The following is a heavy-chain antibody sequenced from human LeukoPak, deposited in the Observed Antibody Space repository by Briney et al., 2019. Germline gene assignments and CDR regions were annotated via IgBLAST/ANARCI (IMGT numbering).Heavy chain of an antibody. Sequence: PSETLSLTCTVSGGSISSYYWSWIRQPPGKGLEWIGYIYYSGSTNYNPPLKSRVTISVDTSKNQFSLKLSSVTAADTAVYYCARVTYYDFWSGYFFDYWGQGTLVTVSS. CDR2: IYYSGST. J-gene: IGHJ4*02. CDR1: GGSISSYY. D-gene: IGHD3-3*01. CDR3: ARVTYYDFWSGYFFDY. V-gene: IGHV4-59*01.